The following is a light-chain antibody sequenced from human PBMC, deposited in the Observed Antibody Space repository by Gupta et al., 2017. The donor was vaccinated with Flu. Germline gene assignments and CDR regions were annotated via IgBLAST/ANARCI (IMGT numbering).Light chain of an antibody. J-gene: IGLJ3*02. CDR3: AAWDDRLNGIWV. V-gene: IGLV1-44*01. Sequence: VSWYQQHPETAPNLIIYNNNHRNSGVADRFSGSKSGTSASLAISGLQSEDEAEYYCAAWDDRLNGIWVFGGGTKLTVL. CDR2: NNN.